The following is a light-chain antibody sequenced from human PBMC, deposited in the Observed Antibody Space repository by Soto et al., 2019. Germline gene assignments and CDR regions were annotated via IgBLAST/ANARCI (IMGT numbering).Light chain of an antibody. CDR1: QSIGTW. CDR2: DVS. V-gene: IGKV1-5*01. CDR3: QQYKSYWT. Sequence: DIQMTQSPSTLSASVGDGVTITCRASQSIGTWLAWYQQKPGKAPNVLIYDVSTLKSGVPSRFSGSASVTEFTLSISSLQPDDFATYYCQQYKSYWTFGQGTKVDIK. J-gene: IGKJ1*01.